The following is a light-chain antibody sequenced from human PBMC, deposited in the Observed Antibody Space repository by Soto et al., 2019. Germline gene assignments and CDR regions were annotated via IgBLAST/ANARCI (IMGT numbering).Light chain of an antibody. CDR2: GAS. CDR3: QQYNKWPPLT. Sequence: EIVMTQSPATLSVSPGERATLSCRASQSVSSDLAWYQQKPGQAPRLLIYGASTRATGIPARFSGSGSGTEFPLTLSSLQSEDFAVYYCQQYNKWPPLTFGGGTKVEIK. J-gene: IGKJ4*01. CDR1: QSVSSD. V-gene: IGKV3-15*01.